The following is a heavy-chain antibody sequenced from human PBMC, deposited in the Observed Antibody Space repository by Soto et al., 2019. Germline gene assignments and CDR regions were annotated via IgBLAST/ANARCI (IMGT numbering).Heavy chain of an antibody. CDR3: TTSPGPVTPGYYYGMDV. D-gene: IGHD4-4*01. CDR1: GFTFSNAW. Sequence: GGSLRLSXAASGFTFSNAWMSWVRQAPGKGLEWVGRIKSKTDGGTTDYAAPVKGRFTISRDDSKNTLYLQMNSLKTEDTAVYYCTTSPGPVTPGYYYGMDVWGQGTTVTVSS. CDR2: IKSKTDGGTT. V-gene: IGHV3-15*01. J-gene: IGHJ6*02.